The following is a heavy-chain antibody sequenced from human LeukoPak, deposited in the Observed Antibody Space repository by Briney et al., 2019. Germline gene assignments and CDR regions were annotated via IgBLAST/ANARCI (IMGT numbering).Heavy chain of an antibody. D-gene: IGHD7-27*01. CDR1: GFTFTHYG. Sequence: GPLRLSCAASGFTFTHYGMNWVRQAPGKGLEWVSGIRANGETTYYADSVRGRFTISRDNSRSMVWLQMNSLTAEDTAMYYCGRDLNWGAFDIRGLGTLVTVSS. V-gene: IGHV3-23*01. CDR3: GRDLNWGAFDI. CDR2: IRANGETT. J-gene: IGHJ3*02.